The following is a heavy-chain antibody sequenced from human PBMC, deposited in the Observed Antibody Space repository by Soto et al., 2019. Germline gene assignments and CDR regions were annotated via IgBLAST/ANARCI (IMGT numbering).Heavy chain of an antibody. D-gene: IGHD6-19*01. CDR3: ARDRQWLVNGEFDY. V-gene: IGHV3-30-3*01. CDR2: ISYDGSNK. Sequence: QVQLVESGGGVVQPGRSLRLSCAASGFTFSSYAMHWVRQAPGKGLEWVAVISYDGSNKYYADSVKGRFTISRDNSKNTLYLQMNSLRAEDTAVYYCARDRQWLVNGEFDYWGQGTLVTVSS. J-gene: IGHJ4*02. CDR1: GFTFSSYA.